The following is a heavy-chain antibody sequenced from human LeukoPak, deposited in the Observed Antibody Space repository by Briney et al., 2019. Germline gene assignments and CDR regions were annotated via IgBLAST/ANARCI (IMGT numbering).Heavy chain of an antibody. Sequence: GASVKVCCKAPGYTFAGYYMHWVRQAPGQGLEWMGWINPDSGGTNYAQKFQGRVTMTRDTSISTAYVEQSRLRSDDTAVYYCARDRSRILDFWGRGTLVTVSS. CDR2: INPDSGGT. D-gene: IGHD1-26*01. J-gene: IGHJ4*02. V-gene: IGHV1-2*02. CDR1: GYTFAGYY. CDR3: ARDRSRILDF.